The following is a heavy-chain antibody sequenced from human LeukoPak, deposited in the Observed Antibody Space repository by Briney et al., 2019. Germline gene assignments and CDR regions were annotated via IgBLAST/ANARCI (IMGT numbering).Heavy chain of an antibody. D-gene: IGHD5-18*01. J-gene: IGHJ4*02. Sequence: PSQTLSLTCTVSGGSISSGDQSWSWIRQSPGKGLEWIGYIYYSGSTYYNPSLTSRVTISMDRSRNQFSLKLGSVTAADTAVYYCARSRGYSYGCPIGLCIYYFDYWGQGTLVTVSS. CDR1: GGSISSGDQS. CDR3: ARSRGYSYGCPIGLCIYYFDY. V-gene: IGHV4-30-4*08. CDR2: IYYSGST.